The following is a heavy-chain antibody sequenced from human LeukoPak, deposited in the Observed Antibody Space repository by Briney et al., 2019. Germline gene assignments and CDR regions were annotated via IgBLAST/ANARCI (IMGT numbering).Heavy chain of an antibody. CDR2: IYTSGST. Sequence: SSETLSLTCTVSGGSISSYYWSWIRQPPGKGLEWIGRIYTSGSTNYNPSLKSRVTMSVDTSKNQFSLKLSSVTAADTAVYYCARDLYSSSWPYFDYWGQGTLVTVSS. V-gene: IGHV4-4*07. CDR3: ARDLYSSSWPYFDY. D-gene: IGHD6-13*01. CDR1: GGSISSYY. J-gene: IGHJ4*02.